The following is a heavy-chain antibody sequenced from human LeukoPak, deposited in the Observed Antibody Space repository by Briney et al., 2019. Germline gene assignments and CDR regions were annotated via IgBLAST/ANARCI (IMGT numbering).Heavy chain of an antibody. CDR2: ISYDGSNK. CDR1: GFTFSSYA. Sequence: PGGSLRLSCAASGFTFSSYAMHWVRQAPGKGLEWVAVISYDGSNKYYADSVKGRFTISRDNAKNSLYLQMSSLRAEDTAVYYCARPSWGFGMDVWGQGTTVTVSS. J-gene: IGHJ6*02. V-gene: IGHV3-30-3*01. D-gene: IGHD6-13*01. CDR3: ARPSWGFGMDV.